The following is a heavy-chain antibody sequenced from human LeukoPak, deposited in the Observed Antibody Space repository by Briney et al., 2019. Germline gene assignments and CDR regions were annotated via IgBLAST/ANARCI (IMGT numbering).Heavy chain of an antibody. J-gene: IGHJ3*02. CDR2: INPNSGGT. CDR1: GYTFTGYY. Sequence: SVRVSCKASGYTFTGYYMHWVRQAPGQGLEWMGWINPNSGGTNYAQKFQGRVTMTRDTSISTAYMELNRLRSDDTAVYYCARGEGHQLQGDSFDIWGQGTMVTVSS. CDR3: ARGEGHQLQGDSFDI. D-gene: IGHD2-2*01. V-gene: IGHV1-2*02.